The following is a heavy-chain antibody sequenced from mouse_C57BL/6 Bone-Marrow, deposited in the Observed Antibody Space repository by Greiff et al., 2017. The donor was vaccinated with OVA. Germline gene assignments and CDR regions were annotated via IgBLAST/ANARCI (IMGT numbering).Heavy chain of an antibody. D-gene: IGHD3-2*02. Sequence: EVNLVESGGGLVQPGGSLKLSCAASGFTFSDYYMYWVRQTPEKRLEWVAYISNGGGSTYYPDTVQGRFTLSRDNAKNTLYLQMSRLKSEDTAMYYCASCQAYYYAMDYWGQGTSVTVSS. CDR2: ISNGGGST. CDR3: ASCQAYYYAMDY. J-gene: IGHJ4*01. V-gene: IGHV5-12*01. CDR1: GFTFSDYY.